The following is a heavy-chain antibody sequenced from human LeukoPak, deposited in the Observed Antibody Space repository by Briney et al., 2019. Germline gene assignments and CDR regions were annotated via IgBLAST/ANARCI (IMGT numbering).Heavy chain of an antibody. CDR2: IYSGGST. CDR1: GFTVSSNY. D-gene: IGHD1-26*01. J-gene: IGHJ4*02. Sequence: PGGSLRLSCAASGFTVSSNYMSWVRQAPGKGLEWVSVIYSGGSTYYADSVKGRFTISRDNSKNTLYLQMNSLRAEDTAVYYCARALLRIVGAHGYWGQGTLVTVSS. V-gene: IGHV3-53*01. CDR3: ARALLRIVGAHGY.